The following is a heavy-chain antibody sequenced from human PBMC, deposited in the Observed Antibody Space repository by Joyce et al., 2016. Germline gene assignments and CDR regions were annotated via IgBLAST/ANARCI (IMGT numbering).Heavy chain of an antibody. CDR2: IRSKAYGGTT. J-gene: IGHJ4*02. CDR3: TGDLRYFQRYYFDY. Sequence: EVQLVESGGGLVQPGRSLRLSCTASGFTFGYYPMCWFRQAPGKGLEWVSFIRSKAYGGTTEYAASVKGRFTIARDDSKSIAYLQMNSLKTEDTAVYYCTGDLRYFQRYYFDYWGQGTLVTVSS. CDR1: GFTFGYYP. D-gene: IGHD3-9*01. V-gene: IGHV3-49*03.